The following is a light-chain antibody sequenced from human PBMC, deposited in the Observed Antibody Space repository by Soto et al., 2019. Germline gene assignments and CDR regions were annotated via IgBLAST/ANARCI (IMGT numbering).Light chain of an antibody. CDR3: CSYAGSYTLYV. CDR2: DVS. V-gene: IGLV2-11*01. CDR1: SSDVGGYNY. Sequence: QSVLTQPRSVSRSPGQSVPIPCTGTSSDVGGYNYVSWYQQHPGKAPKLMIYDVSKRPSGVPDRFSGSKSGNTASLTISGLQAEDEADYYCCSYAGSYTLYVFGTGTKVTVL. J-gene: IGLJ1*01.